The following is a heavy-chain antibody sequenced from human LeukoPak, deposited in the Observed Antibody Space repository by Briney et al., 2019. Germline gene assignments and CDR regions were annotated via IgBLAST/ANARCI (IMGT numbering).Heavy chain of an antibody. CDR1: GYTLTELS. CDR2: FDPEDGET. J-gene: IGHJ6*03. V-gene: IGHV1-24*01. D-gene: IGHD1-26*01. Sequence: ASVKVSCKVSGYTLTELSMHWVRQAPGKGLEWMGGFDPEDGETIYAQKFQGRVTMTGDTSTDTAYMELSSLRSEDTAVYYCATERAYSGSYYRNYYYYMDVWGKGTTVTVSS. CDR3: ATERAYSGSYYRNYYYYMDV.